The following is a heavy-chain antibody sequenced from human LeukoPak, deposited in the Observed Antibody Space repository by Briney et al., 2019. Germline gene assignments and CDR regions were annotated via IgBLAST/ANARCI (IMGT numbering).Heavy chain of an antibody. CDR3: ARVDRIGNYYGSPGWFDP. CDR2: IKQDGSEK. CDR1: GFTFSSYW. J-gene: IGHJ5*02. V-gene: IGHV3-7*03. D-gene: IGHD3-10*01. Sequence: QAGGSLRLSCAASGFTFSSYWMSWVRQAPGKGLEWVANIKQDGSEKYYVDSVKSRFTISRDNAKNSLYLQMNSLRAEDTAVYYCARVDRIGNYYGSPGWFDPWGQGTLVTVSS.